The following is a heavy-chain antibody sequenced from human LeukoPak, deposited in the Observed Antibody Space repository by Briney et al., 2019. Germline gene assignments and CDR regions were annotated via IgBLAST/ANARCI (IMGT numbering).Heavy chain of an antibody. CDR1: GGTFSSYA. CDR3: ARVRYSSSSTPNDY. V-gene: IGHV1-69*06. CDR2: IIPIFGTA. Sequence: SVKVSCKASGGTFSSYAISWVRQAPGQGLEWMGGIIPIFGTANYAQKFQGRVTITADKSTSTAYMELSSLRSEDTAVYYCARVRYSSSSTPNDYWGQGTLVTVSS. D-gene: IGHD6-13*01. J-gene: IGHJ4*02.